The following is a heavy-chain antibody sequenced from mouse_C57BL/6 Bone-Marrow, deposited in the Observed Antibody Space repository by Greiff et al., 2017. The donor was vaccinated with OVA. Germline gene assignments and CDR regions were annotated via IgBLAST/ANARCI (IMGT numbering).Heavy chain of an antibody. CDR2: IYPRSGNT. D-gene: IGHD1-1*01. V-gene: IGHV1-81*01. Sequence: VQLVESGAELARPGASVKLSCKASGYTFTSYGISWVKQRTGQGLEWIGEIYPRSGNTYYNEKFKGKATLTADKSSSTAYMELRSLTSEDSAVYFCARIYYYGSSYGYWGQGTTLTVSS. CDR3: ARIYYYGSSYGY. J-gene: IGHJ2*01. CDR1: GYTFTSYG.